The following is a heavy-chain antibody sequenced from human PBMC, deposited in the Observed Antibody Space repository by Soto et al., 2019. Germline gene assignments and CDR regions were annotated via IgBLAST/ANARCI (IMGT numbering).Heavy chain of an antibody. D-gene: IGHD3-16*01. CDR3: AKVITGGAIRLGYGMDV. J-gene: IGHJ6*02. CDR1: GFTFSSYA. V-gene: IGHV3-23*01. CDR2: ISGRGGST. Sequence: EVQLLESGGGLVQPGGSLRLSCAASGFTFSSYAMTWVRQTPGKGLEWVSVISGRGGSTYYADSVKGRFTISRDNSKNTLYLQMNSLRAEDTAVYYCAKVITGGAIRLGYGMDVWGQGTTVTVSS.